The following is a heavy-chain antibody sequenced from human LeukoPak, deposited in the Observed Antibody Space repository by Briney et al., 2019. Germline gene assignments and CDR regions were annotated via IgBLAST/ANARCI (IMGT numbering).Heavy chain of an antibody. V-gene: IGHV3-20*01. D-gene: IGHD5-18*01. Sequence: GGSLRLSCAASGFTVSSNYMSWVRQAPGKGLEWVSGINWNGGSTGYADSVKGRFTISRDNAKNSLYLQMNSLRAEDTALYHCAREGYSYGTNFDYWGQGTLVTVSS. CDR3: AREGYSYGTNFDY. CDR2: INWNGGST. J-gene: IGHJ4*02. CDR1: GFTVSSNY.